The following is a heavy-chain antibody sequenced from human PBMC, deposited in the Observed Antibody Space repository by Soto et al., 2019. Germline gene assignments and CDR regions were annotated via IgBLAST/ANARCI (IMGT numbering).Heavy chain of an antibody. Sequence: GGSLRLSCAASGFTFSSYAMSWVRQAPGKGLEWVSDISGSGGSTYYADSVKCRFSISRDNSKNTLYLQMNSLRAEDTAVYYCAKDQSYGVHDAFDIWGQGTMVTVSS. CDR3: AKDQSYGVHDAFDI. CDR2: ISGSGGST. V-gene: IGHV3-23*01. J-gene: IGHJ3*02. CDR1: GFTFSSYA. D-gene: IGHD4-17*01.